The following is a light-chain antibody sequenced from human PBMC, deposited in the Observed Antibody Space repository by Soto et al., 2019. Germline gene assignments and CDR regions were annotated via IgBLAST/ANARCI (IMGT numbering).Light chain of an antibody. J-gene: IGLJ3*02. CDR1: SGSIASNY. Sequence: NFMLTQPHSVSESPGKTVTISCTGSSGSIASNYVQWYQQRPGSAPTTVIYEDNQRPSGVPDRFSGSIDSSSNSASLTISGLKTEDEADYASQSYDSSNWVFGGGTKLTVL. CDR3: QSYDSSNWV. CDR2: EDN. V-gene: IGLV6-57*02.